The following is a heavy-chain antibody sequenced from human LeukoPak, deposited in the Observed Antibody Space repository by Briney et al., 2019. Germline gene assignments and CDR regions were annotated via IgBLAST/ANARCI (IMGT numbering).Heavy chain of an antibody. CDR1: GGSISSYY. CDR2: IYYSGST. D-gene: IGHD5-12*01. Sequence: SETLSLTCTVSGGSISSYYWSWIRQPPGKGLEWIGYIYYSGSTNYNPSLESRVTISVVTSKNQFSLKLSSVTAADTAVYYCARGYSGYDHTFDYWGQGTLVTVSS. J-gene: IGHJ4*02. CDR3: ARGYSGYDHTFDY. V-gene: IGHV4-59*01.